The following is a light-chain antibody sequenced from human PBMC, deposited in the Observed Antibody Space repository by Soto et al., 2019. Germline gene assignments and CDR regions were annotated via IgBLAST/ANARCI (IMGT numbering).Light chain of an antibody. V-gene: IGKV1-5*01. CDR3: QQSRT. Sequence: DVQMTQSPSTLSASIGDRVTITCRSSHSVSSWLAWFQQKPGKAPKLLIYDASSLQSGVPSRFSGSGSGTEFTLTINNLQPDDFATYYCQQSRTVGQGTKVEMK. CDR2: DAS. J-gene: IGKJ1*01. CDR1: HSVSSW.